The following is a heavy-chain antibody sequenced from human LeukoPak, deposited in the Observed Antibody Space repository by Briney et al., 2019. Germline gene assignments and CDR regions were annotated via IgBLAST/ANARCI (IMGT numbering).Heavy chain of an antibody. CDR3: AKDASNYDSRGYYYY. V-gene: IGHV3-23*01. Sequence: PGGSLRLSCAASGFTFSTYAMIWVRQAPGKGLEWVSGISGSGGKTYYADSVKGRFTISRDNSRNTLYLQMNSLRAEDTAVYYCAKDASNYDSRGYYYYWGQGTLVTVSS. CDR2: ISGSGGKT. CDR1: GFTFSTYA. J-gene: IGHJ4*02. D-gene: IGHD3-22*01.